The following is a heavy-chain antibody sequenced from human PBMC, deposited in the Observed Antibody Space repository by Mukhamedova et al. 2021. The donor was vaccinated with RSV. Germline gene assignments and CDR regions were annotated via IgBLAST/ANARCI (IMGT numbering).Heavy chain of an antibody. D-gene: IGHD1-1*01. CDR2: GGT. Sequence: GGTNYAQKFQGRVTMTRDTSISTAYMELSRLRSDDTAVYYCARGTGGNWNDGGSSWFDPWGQGTLVTVSS. V-gene: IGHV1-2*02. J-gene: IGHJ5*02. CDR3: ARGTGGNWNDGGSSWFDP.